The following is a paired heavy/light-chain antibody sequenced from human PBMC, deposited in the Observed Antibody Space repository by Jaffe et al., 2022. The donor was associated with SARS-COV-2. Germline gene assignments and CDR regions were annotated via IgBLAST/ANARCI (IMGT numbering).Heavy chain of an antibody. CDR2: LYYTGTT. V-gene: IGHV4-39*01. J-gene: IGHJ4*02. CDR1: GGSFSRTNFY. D-gene: IGHD1-1*01. CDR3: VSYFRDGDNVFDY. Sequence: QLQLQESGPGLVKPSETLSLICTVSGGSFSRTNFYWGWIRQPPGKGLEWIGSLYYTGTTYYNPSLQSRIAMSVDTSQNQFSLKLSSVTAADTAVYFCVSYFRDGDNVFDYWGQGTLLTVSS.
Light chain of an antibody. Sequence: QAVVTQEPSLTVSPGGTVTLTCGSSTGPVTSDHYPFWLQQKPGQAPRTLIYDTANKHSRTPARFSGSLLGGKAALTLSGAQPEDEAEYYCLLSYSHIWVIGGGTKLTVL. J-gene: IGLJ3*02. CDR1: TGPVTSDHY. V-gene: IGLV7-46*01. CDR2: DTA. CDR3: LLSYSHIWV.